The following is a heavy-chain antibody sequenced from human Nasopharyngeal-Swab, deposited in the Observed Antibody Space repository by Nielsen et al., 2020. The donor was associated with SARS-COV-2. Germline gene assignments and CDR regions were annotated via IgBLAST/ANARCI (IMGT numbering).Heavy chain of an antibody. CDR2: IYYSGST. CDR3: ARAGPLRYFDWLHNWFDP. Sequence: SETLSLTCTVSGGSISSGDYYWSWIRQPPGKGPEWIGYIYYSGSTYYNPSLKSRVTISVDTSKNQFSLKLSSVTAADTAVYYCARAGPLRYFDWLHNWFDPWGQGTLVTVSS. D-gene: IGHD3-9*01. V-gene: IGHV4-30-4*01. J-gene: IGHJ5*02. CDR1: GGSISSGDYY.